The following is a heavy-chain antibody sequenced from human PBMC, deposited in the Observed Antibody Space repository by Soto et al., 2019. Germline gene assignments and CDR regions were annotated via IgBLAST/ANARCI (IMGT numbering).Heavy chain of an antibody. J-gene: IGHJ4*02. CDR1: GYTFTGYY. Sequence: QVQLVQSGAEVKKPGASMKVSCKASGYTFTGYYIHWVRQAPGQGLEWMGWINHNSGGTYYAQKFQGRVTMTGDTSISTAYMELSRLKSDDTAVYYCAREVSPMAHGFDYWGQGTLVTVSS. CDR2: INHNSGGT. D-gene: IGHD3-10*01. V-gene: IGHV1-2*02. CDR3: AREVSPMAHGFDY.